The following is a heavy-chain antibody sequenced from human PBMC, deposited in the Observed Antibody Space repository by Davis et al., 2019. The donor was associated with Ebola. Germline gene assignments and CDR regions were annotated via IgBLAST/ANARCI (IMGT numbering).Heavy chain of an antibody. Sequence: GSLRLSCTVSGGSISSYYWSWIRQPPGKGLEWIGYIYYSGSTNYNPSLKSRVTISVDTSKNQFSLKLSSVTAADTAVYYCARVRKQLVLGTDYWGQGTLVTVSS. CDR1: GGSISSYY. D-gene: IGHD6-6*01. CDR3: ARVRKQLVLGTDY. CDR2: IYYSGST. V-gene: IGHV4-59*12. J-gene: IGHJ4*02.